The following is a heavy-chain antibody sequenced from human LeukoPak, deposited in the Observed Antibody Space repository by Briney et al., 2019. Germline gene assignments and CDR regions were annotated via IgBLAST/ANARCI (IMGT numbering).Heavy chain of an antibody. J-gene: IGHJ4*02. D-gene: IGHD3-16*02. CDR3: APIMITFGGVIPFDY. CDR1: GFTFSSYG. Sequence: PGGSLRLSCAASGFTFSSYGMHWVRQAPGKGLEWVAFIRYDGSNKYYADSVKGRFTISRGNSKNTLYLQMNSLRAEDTAVYYCAPIMITFGGVIPFDYWGQGTLVTVSS. CDR2: IRYDGSNK. V-gene: IGHV3-30*02.